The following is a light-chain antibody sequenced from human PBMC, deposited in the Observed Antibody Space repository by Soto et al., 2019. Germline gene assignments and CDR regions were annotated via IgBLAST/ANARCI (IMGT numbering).Light chain of an antibody. V-gene: IGKV1-39*01. CDR3: QQSYMDPIT. CDR2: GAK. CDR1: QAISNY. J-gene: IGKJ5*01. Sequence: DIQMTQSPSFLSASVGDRVTITCRASQAISNYLNWYQQKPGKAPNLLIFGAKTLQSGVPSRFSGSGSGTEFTLTISSLQPDDFATYFCQQSYMDPITFGQGTRLEIK.